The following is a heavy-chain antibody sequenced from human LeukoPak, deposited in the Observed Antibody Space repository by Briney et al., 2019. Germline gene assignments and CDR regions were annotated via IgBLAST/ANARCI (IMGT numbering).Heavy chain of an antibody. D-gene: IGHD1-26*01. CDR2: ISSISTYI. CDR1: GFTFSGYS. CDR3: AREWELVDY. V-gene: IGHV3-21*04. Sequence: GGSLRLSCAASGFTFSGYSMNWVRQAPGRGLEWVSSISSISTYIDYADSVKGRFTISRDNAKNSLFLQMDSLRVEDTAVYYCAREWELVDYWGQGTLVTVSS. J-gene: IGHJ4*02.